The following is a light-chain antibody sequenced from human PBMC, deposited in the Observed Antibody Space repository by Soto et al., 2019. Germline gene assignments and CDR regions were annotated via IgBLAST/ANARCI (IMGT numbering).Light chain of an antibody. Sequence: QSALTQPRSVSGSPGQSVTISCTGTSSNVGGYNYVSWYQQHPGIAPQLIIYDVTKRPSVVPDRFSGSKSGNTASLTISGLQAEDEADYYCCSYAGSYSGVFGGGTKLTVL. V-gene: IGLV2-11*01. CDR2: DVT. J-gene: IGLJ3*02. CDR3: CSYAGSYSGV. CDR1: SSNVGGYNY.